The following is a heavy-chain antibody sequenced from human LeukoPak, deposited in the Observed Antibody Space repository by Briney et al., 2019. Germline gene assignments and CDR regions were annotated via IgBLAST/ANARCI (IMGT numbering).Heavy chain of an antibody. CDR3: ARDPHYYDSSGYFLLDY. CDR1: GFTFSSYW. J-gene: IGHJ4*02. D-gene: IGHD3-22*01. CDR2: INTDGSST. V-gene: IGHV3-74*01. Sequence: GGSLRLSCAASGFTFSSYWMHWVRQAPGKGLVWVSRINTDGSSTSYADSVRGRFTISRDNSRNTLYLQMDSLRSEDTAVYYCARDPHYYDSSGYFLLDYWGQGTLVTVSS.